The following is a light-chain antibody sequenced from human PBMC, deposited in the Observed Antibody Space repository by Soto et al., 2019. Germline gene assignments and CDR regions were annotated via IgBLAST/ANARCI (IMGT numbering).Light chain of an antibody. CDR1: SNDVGGYDY. CDR3: CSYAGNYTF. Sequence: QSVLTQPHSVSGSPGQSVTISCTGTSNDVGGYDYVSWYQQYPGKAPTYILYDVTKRPSGVPDRFSGSKSGNTASLTISGLQADDEADYYCCSYAGNYTFFGGGTKVTVL. J-gene: IGLJ2*01. V-gene: IGLV2-11*01. CDR2: DVT.